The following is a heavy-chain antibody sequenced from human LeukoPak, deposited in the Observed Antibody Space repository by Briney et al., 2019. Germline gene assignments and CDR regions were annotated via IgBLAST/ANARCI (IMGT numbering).Heavy chain of an antibody. CDR1: GGSISSSSYY. J-gene: IGHJ4*02. CDR3: ARGGDGYNYGTDFDY. V-gene: IGHV4-39*07. CDR2: INHSGST. D-gene: IGHD5-24*01. Sequence: SETLSLTCTVSGGSISSSSYYWGWIRQPPGKGLEWIGEINHSGSTNYNPSLKSRVTISVDTSKNQFSLKLSSVTAADTAVYYCARGGDGYNYGTDFDYWGQGTLVTVSS.